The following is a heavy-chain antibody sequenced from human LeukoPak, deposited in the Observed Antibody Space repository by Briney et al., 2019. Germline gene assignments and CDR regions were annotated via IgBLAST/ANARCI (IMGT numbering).Heavy chain of an antibody. J-gene: IGHJ4*02. CDR3: VRDRSASSDCALGY. D-gene: IGHD2-21*01. CDR2: IYSGGDT. V-gene: IGHV3-66*01. Sequence: GGSLRLSCAASGFTFSSYAMSWVRQAPGKGLEWLSAIYSGGDTYYADSVRGRFTISRDNSKNMVYLQMRSLRAEDTAVYYCVRDRSASSDCALGYWGQGTLVTVSS. CDR1: GFTFSSYA.